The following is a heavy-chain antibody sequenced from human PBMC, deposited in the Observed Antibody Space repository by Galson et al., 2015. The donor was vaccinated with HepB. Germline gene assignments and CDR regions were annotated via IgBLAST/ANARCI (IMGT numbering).Heavy chain of an antibody. D-gene: IGHD3-16*01. Sequence: SETLSLTCTVSNGSISNNNYYWGWIRQSPGKGLEWIGSIFYSGSTYYNPSLKSRVTISVDTSKNQFSLKLTSVTAADTAVYYCAREYGGEFDSWGQGTLVTVSS. V-gene: IGHV4-39*07. CDR3: AREYGGEFDS. CDR2: IFYSGST. CDR1: NGSISNNNYY. J-gene: IGHJ4*02.